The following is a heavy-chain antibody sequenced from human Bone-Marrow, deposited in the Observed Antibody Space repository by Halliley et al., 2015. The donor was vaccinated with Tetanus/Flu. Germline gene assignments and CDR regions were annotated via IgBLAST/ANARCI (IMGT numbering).Heavy chain of an antibody. Sequence: TLSLTCTVSGGSVSSSSYYWSWIRQPPGKGLEWIEYIYYRGNTNYNPSLKSRVTVSVDTSKNQFSLKLSSVTAADTAVYYCARVAGSGWPRGHFDYWGQGILVIVSS. CDR2: IYYRGNT. CDR1: GGSVSSSSYY. J-gene: IGHJ4*02. D-gene: IGHD6-19*01. CDR3: ARVAGSGWPRGHFDY. V-gene: IGHV4-61*01.